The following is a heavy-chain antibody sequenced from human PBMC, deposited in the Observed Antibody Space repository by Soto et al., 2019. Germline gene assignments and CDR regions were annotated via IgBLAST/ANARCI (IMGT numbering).Heavy chain of an antibody. CDR3: AGYSSSSSAYYYYYGMDV. V-gene: IGHV5-51*01. CDR1: GYSFTSYW. D-gene: IGHD6-6*01. J-gene: IGHJ6*02. Sequence: GESLKISCKGSGYSFTSYWIGWVRQMPGKGLEWMGIIYPGGSDTRYSPSFQGQVTISADKSISTAYLQWSSLKASDTAMYYCAGYSSSSSAYYYYYGMDVWGQGTTVTVSS. CDR2: IYPGGSDT.